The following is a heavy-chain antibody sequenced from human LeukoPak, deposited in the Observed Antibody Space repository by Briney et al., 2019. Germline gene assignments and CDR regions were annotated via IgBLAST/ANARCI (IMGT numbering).Heavy chain of an antibody. CDR1: GFTFTTYSM. V-gene: IGHV4-4*02. CDR3: ARDFRDPYSSGWYYYYYMDV. Sequence: GSLRLSCEASGFTFTTYSMTWVRQPPGKGLEWIGEIYHSGSTNYNPSLKSRVTISVDKSKNQFSLKLSSVTAADTAVYYCARDFRDPYSSGWYYYYYMDVWGKGTTVTVSS. J-gene: IGHJ6*03. D-gene: IGHD6-19*01. CDR2: IYHSGST.